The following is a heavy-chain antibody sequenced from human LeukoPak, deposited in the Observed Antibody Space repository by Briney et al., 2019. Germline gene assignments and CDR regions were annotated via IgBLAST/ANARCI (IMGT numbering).Heavy chain of an antibody. Sequence: SVKVSCTASGGTFSSYAISWVRQAPGQGLEWMGGIIPIFGTANYAQKFQGRVTITADESTSTAYMELSNLRSEDTAVYYCARDCSGGSCYSNWGQGTLVTVSS. J-gene: IGHJ4*02. CDR3: ARDCSGGSCYSN. CDR2: IIPIFGTA. D-gene: IGHD2-15*01. V-gene: IGHV1-69*13. CDR1: GGTFSSYA.